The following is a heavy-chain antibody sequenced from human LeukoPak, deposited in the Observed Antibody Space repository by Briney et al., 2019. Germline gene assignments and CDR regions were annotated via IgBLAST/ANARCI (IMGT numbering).Heavy chain of an antibody. Sequence: PGGSLRLSCAASGFTFDDYAMHWVRQAPGRGLEWVSLISGDGGSTYYADSVKGRFTISRDNSKSSLYLQMNSLRTEDTALYYCAKATDSSGYYSHWYFDLWGRGTLVTVSS. J-gene: IGHJ2*01. V-gene: IGHV3-43*02. D-gene: IGHD3-22*01. CDR3: AKATDSSGYYSHWYFDL. CDR1: GFTFDDYA. CDR2: ISGDGGST.